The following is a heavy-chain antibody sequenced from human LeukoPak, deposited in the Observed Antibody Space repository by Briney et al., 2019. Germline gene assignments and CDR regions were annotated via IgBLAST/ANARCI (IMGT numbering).Heavy chain of an antibody. D-gene: IGHD1-26*01. CDR1: GFTFSNYN. Sequence: PGGSLRLSCAASGFTFSNYNMNWVRQAPGKGLEWVSSISSSSSYIYYADSVKGRFTISRDNAKNSLYLQMNSLRAEDTAVYYCARDTSSEGIFDYWGQGTLVTVSS. V-gene: IGHV3-21*01. CDR3: ARDTSSEGIFDY. CDR2: ISSSSSYI. J-gene: IGHJ4*02.